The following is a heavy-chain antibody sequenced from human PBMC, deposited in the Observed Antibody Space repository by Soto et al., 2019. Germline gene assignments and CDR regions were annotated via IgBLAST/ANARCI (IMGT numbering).Heavy chain of an antibody. J-gene: IGHJ4*02. CDR2: IIPVLGTA. CDR3: ARGPSKCATLTGCPAYSFDD. Sequence: QVQLVQSGAEVKKPGSSVKVSCKASGGTFSTYPISWVRQAPGHGLEWMGGIIPVLGTANYAQRFQDRVTTTACDSKSAVYMALSSMGSEDPALYYCARGPSKCATLTGCPAYSFDDWGQGALVTV. CDR1: GGTFSTYP. D-gene: IGHD3-9*01. V-gene: IGHV1-69*11.